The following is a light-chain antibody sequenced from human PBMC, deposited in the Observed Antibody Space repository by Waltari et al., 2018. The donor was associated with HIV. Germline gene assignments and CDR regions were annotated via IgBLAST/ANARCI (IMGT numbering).Light chain of an antibody. J-gene: IGKJ1*01. V-gene: IGKV3-20*01. CDR2: GAS. Sequence: EIVLTPSPGALSLSPGERATLSCRASQSVSSSYLAWYQQKPGQAPRLLIYGASSRATGIPDRFSGSGSGTDFTLTISRLEPEDFAVYDCQQYGRTFGQGTKVEIK. CDR3: QQYGRT. CDR1: QSVSSSY.